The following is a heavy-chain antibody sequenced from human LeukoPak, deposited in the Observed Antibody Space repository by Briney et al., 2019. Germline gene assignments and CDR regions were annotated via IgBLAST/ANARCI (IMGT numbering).Heavy chain of an antibody. CDR2: ISGSGGST. CDR3: AKVSGYSEDY. CDR1: GFTFSSYA. D-gene: IGHD5-18*01. Sequence: GGSLRLSCAASGFTFSSYAISWVRQAPGKGLEWVSVISGSGGSTYYADSVKGRFTISRDNSKNTLYLQMNSLRAEDTAVYYCAKVSGYSEDYWGQGTLVTVSS. J-gene: IGHJ4*02. V-gene: IGHV3-23*01.